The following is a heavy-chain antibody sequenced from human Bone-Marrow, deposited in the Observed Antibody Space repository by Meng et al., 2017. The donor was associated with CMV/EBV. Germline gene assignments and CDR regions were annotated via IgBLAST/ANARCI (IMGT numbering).Heavy chain of an antibody. V-gene: IGHV1-69*05. CDR3: ARGYCSSTSCYSYFDS. CDR2: IIPIFGTA. CDR1: GGTFSSYA. J-gene: IGHJ4*02. Sequence: SVKVSCKASGGTFSSYAISWVRQAPGQGLEWMGGIIPIFGTANYAQKFQGRVTITTDESTSTAYMELSSLRSEDTAVYYCARGYCSSTSCYSYFDSWGQGTLVTVSS. D-gene: IGHD2-2*01.